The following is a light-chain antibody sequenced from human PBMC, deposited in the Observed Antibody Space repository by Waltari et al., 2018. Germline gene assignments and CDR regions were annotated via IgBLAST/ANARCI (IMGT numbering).Light chain of an antibody. V-gene: IGKV4-1*01. CDR2: WAS. J-gene: IGKJ5*01. CDR1: QILLSSFNSKTY. CDR3: HHYYIPPLT. Sequence: DIVLTQSPDSLAVSLGERATINCKSSQILLSSFNSKTYIAWYQQKPGHPPKLLINWASARGSGVPERFSGSGSETDFTLTISSLQAEDVAVYYCHHYYIPPLTFGQGTRLEIK.